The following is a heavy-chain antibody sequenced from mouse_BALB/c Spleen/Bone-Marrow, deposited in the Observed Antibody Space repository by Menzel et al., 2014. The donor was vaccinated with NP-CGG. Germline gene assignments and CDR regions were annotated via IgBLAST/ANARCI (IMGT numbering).Heavy chain of an antibody. Sequence: EVMLVESGPSLVKPSQTLSLTCSVTGDSITSGYWNWIRKFPGNKLEYMGCISHSGSTYYNPSPKSRISITRDTSKNQYYLQLNSVTTEDTATYYCARAGYRYDVGYAMDYWGQGTSVTVSS. CDR1: GDSITSGY. CDR3: ARAGYRYDVGYAMDY. J-gene: IGHJ4*01. V-gene: IGHV3-8*02. CDR2: ISHSGST. D-gene: IGHD2-14*01.